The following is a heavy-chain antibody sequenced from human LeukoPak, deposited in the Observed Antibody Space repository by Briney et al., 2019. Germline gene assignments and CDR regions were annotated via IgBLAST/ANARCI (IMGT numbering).Heavy chain of an antibody. CDR3: ARDPGGAGYSSGHEDY. D-gene: IGHD6-19*01. V-gene: IGHV1-46*01. J-gene: IGHJ4*02. Sequence: ASVKVSCKASGYTFTSYYMHWVRQAPGQGLEWMGIINPSGGSTSYAQKFQVRVTMTRDTSTSTVYMELSSLRSEDTAVYYCARDPGGAGYSSGHEDYWGQGTLVTVSS. CDR1: GYTFTSYY. CDR2: INPSGGST.